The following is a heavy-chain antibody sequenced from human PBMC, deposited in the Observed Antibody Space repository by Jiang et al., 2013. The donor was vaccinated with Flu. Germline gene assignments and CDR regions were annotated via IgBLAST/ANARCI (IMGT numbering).Heavy chain of an antibody. CDR3: ARGYSSGWFYFDY. CDR1: GYTFTGYY. V-gene: IGHV1-2*04. Sequence: SGAEVKKPGASVKVSCKASGYTFTGYYMHWVRQAPGQGLEWMGWINPNSGGTNYAQKFQGWVTMTRDTSISTAYMEPSRLRSDDTAVYYCARGYSSGWFYFDYWGQGTLVTVSS. J-gene: IGHJ4*02. D-gene: IGHD6-19*01. CDR2: INPNSGGT.